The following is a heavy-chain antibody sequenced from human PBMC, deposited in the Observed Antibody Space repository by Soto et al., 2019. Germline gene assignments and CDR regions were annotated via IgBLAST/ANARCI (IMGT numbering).Heavy chain of an antibody. D-gene: IGHD2-15*01. CDR3: ARGGVAGFDY. Sequence: QVQLVQSGAAVKKRGSSVKVSCKASGGTFSSYSISWVRQDPGQGLEWLGRIIPNLGIANYAQKFQGSVTITADKSTSTAYMEQSSLRAEDTAVYHCARGGVAGFDYWGQGTLVPVSS. V-gene: IGHV1-69*02. CDR1: GGTFSSYS. CDR2: IIPNLGIA. J-gene: IGHJ4*02.